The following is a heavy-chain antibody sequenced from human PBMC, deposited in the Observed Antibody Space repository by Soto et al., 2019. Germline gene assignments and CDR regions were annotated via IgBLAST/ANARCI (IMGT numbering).Heavy chain of an antibody. D-gene: IGHD3-16*01. V-gene: IGHV4-4*02. J-gene: IGHJ4*02. CDR3: ARVLAGTWGGIDY. CDR2: ISQAATT. Sequence: QVHLQQSGPGLVKPSETLSLTCGVSGDSISNGHWWSWVRQPPGKGLGWVGEISQAATTNYNPSVKSRLTISLDKSKNQFSVELSSVTAADMAVYYCARVLAGTWGGIDYWGQGILVTVSS. CDR1: GDSISNGHW.